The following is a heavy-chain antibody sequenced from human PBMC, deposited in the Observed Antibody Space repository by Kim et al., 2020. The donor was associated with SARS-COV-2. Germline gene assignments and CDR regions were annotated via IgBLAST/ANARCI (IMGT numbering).Heavy chain of an antibody. CDR3: AKDPHYDILTGYPGTYG. J-gene: IGHJ6*01. V-gene: IGHV3-30*18. Sequence: GGSLRLSCAASGFTFSSYGMHWVRQAPGKGLEWVAVISYDGSNKYYADSVKGRFTISRDNSKNTLYLQMNSLRAEDTAVYYCAKDPHYDILTGYPGTYG. CDR1: GFTFSSYG. D-gene: IGHD3-9*01. CDR2: ISYDGSNK.